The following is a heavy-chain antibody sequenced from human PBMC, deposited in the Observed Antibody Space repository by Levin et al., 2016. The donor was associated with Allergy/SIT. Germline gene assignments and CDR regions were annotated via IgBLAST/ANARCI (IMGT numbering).Heavy chain of an antibody. Sequence: GESLKISCAASGFTFSSYAMHWVRQAPGKGLEWVAVISYDGSNKYYADSVKGRFTISRDNSKNTLYLQMNSLRAEDTAVYYCARESSPTPYYYYGMDVWGQGTTVIVSS. D-gene: IGHD6-13*01. CDR2: ISYDGSNK. CDR3: ARESSPTPYYYYGMDV. CDR1: GFTFSSYA. V-gene: IGHV3-30*04. J-gene: IGHJ6*02.